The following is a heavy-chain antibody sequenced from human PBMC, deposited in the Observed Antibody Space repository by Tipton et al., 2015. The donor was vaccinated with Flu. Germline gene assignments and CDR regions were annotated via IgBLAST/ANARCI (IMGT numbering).Heavy chain of an antibody. Sequence: TLSLTCTVSGGSISSYYWSWIRQPPGKGLEWIGYIYYRGSTNYNPSLKSRVPISGDTPKNQFPLKVSSVTAADTAVYYCAGREGSSGWFGMDVWGQGTTVTVSS. CDR2: IYYRGST. CDR3: AGREGSSGWFGMDV. J-gene: IGHJ6*02. V-gene: IGHV4-59*08. CDR1: GGSISSYY. D-gene: IGHD6-19*01.